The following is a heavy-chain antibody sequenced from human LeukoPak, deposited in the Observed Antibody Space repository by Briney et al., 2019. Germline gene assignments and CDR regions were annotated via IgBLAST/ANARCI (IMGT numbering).Heavy chain of an antibody. V-gene: IGHV1-46*01. Sequence: GSVKVSCKASGYTFTSYYMHWVRQAPGQGLEWMGIINPSGGSTSYAQKFQGRVTMTRDTSTSTVYMELSSLRSEDTAVYYCARGPAEWLLFLGVGGMDVWGQGTTVTVSS. CDR3: ARGPAEWLLFLGVGGMDV. CDR2: INPSGGST. J-gene: IGHJ6*02. D-gene: IGHD3-3*01. CDR1: GYTFTSYY.